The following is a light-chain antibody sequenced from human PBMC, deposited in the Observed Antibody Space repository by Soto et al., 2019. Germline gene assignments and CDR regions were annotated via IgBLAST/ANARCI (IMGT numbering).Light chain of an antibody. Sequence: EIVLTQSPATLSLSPGERATLSCRASQSVSSYLAWYQQKPGQAPRLLIYDASNRATGIPARFSGSGSGTDFTLTISSLETEDFAVYYCHQRSNWPGTFGQGTKLEIK. V-gene: IGKV3-11*01. CDR2: DAS. CDR3: HQRSNWPGT. CDR1: QSVSSY. J-gene: IGKJ2*01.